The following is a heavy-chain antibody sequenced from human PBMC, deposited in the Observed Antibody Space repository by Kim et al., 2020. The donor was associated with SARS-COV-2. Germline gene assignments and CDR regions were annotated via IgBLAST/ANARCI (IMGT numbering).Heavy chain of an antibody. CDR1: GGTFSSYA. CDR3: ARSPLGIAYYYYGMDV. J-gene: IGHJ6*02. CDR2: IIPIFGTA. V-gene: IGHV1-69*13. Sequence: SVKVSCKASGGTFSSYAISWVRQAPGQGLEWMGGIIPIFGTANYAQKFQGRVTINADESTSTAYMELSSLRSEDTAVYYCARSPLGIAYYYYGMDVWGQGTTVTVSS. D-gene: IGHD7-27*01.